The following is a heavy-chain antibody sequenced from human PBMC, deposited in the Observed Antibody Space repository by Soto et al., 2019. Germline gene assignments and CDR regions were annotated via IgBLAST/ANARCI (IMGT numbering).Heavy chain of an antibody. J-gene: IGHJ4*02. Sequence: GESLKISCKGSGYSFTSYWIGWVRQMPGKGLEWMGIIYPGDPDTRYSPSFQGQGTISADKSISTAYLQWSSLKASDTAMYACASGAFDIAAAAPGYYYFDYWGQGTLVTVSS. V-gene: IGHV5-51*01. CDR2: IYPGDPDT. D-gene: IGHD6-13*01. CDR3: ASGAFDIAAAAPGYYYFDY. CDR1: GYSFTSYW.